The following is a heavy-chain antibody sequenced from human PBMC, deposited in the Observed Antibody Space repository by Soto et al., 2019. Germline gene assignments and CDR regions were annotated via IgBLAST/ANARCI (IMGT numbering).Heavy chain of an antibody. D-gene: IGHD3-3*02. V-gene: IGHV3-30*18. CDR1: GFTFSSYG. Sequence: LRLSCAASGFTFSSYGMHWVRHAPGKGLEWVAVISYDGSNKYYADSVKGRFTISRDNSKNTLYLQMNSLRAEDTAVYYCAKVIFGVVIIPYYGMDVWGQGTTVTVSS. CDR2: ISYDGSNK. J-gene: IGHJ6*02. CDR3: AKVIFGVVIIPYYGMDV.